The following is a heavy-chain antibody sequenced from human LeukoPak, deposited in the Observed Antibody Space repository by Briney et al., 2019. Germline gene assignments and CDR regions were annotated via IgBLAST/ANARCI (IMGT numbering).Heavy chain of an antibody. CDR1: GFTFKDYG. D-gene: IGHD5-18*01. V-gene: IGHV3-74*01. Sequence: GGSLRLSCATSGFTFKDYGMHWVRQAPGKGLVWVSRIKSDGSTTTYADSVKGRFTISRDNAKNTLYLQMNSLRAEDTAVYYCARVVDTHFDYWGQGTLVTVSS. CDR3: ARVVDTHFDY. CDR2: IKSDGSTT. J-gene: IGHJ4*02.